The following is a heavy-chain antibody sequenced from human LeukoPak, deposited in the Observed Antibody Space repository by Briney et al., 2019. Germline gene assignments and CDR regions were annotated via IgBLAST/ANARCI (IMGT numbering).Heavy chain of an antibody. J-gene: IGHJ4*02. D-gene: IGHD6-13*01. CDR3: ATTGYSSRNY. CDR1: GFTFSSYG. Sequence: GGTLRLSCAASGFTFSSYGMSWVRQAPGKGREWVSAISGSGGSTYCADSVKGRFTISTDNSKNTLYLQMNSLRAEDTAVYYCATTGYSSRNYWGQGTLVTVSS. V-gene: IGHV3-23*01. CDR2: ISGSGGST.